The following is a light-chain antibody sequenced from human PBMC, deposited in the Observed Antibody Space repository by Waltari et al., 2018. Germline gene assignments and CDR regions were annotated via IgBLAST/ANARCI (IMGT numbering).Light chain of an antibody. J-gene: IGKJ1*01. V-gene: IGKV1-12*01. CDR2: AVS. CDR1: QDISGA. Sequence: EIQMTQSPSSVSASVGDRVTITCRAGQDISGALAWYQQKPGQAPNLLIYAVSTLQSGVPPRFSGSGSGTDFTLTISGPQPEDVATYYCQQGSAFPPTFGQGTNVEIK. CDR3: QQGSAFPPT.